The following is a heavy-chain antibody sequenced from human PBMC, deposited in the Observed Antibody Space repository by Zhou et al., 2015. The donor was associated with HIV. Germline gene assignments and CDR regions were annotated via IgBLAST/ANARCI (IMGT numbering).Heavy chain of an antibody. D-gene: IGHD2-15*01. CDR3: ARDTDIVVVVAAGFDY. Sequence: QVQLVQSGTEVKKPGSSVKVSCKASGYTFTSYAMNWVRQAPGQGLEWMGWINTNTGNPTYAQGFTGRFVFSLDTSVSTAYLQISSLKAEDTAVYYCARDTDIVVVVAAGFDYWGQGTLVTVSS. CDR2: INTNTGNP. CDR1: GYTFTSYA. J-gene: IGHJ4*02. V-gene: IGHV7-4-1*02.